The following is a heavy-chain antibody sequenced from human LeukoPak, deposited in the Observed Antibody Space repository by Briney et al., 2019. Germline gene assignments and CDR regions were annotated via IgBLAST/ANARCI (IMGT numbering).Heavy chain of an antibody. V-gene: IGHV4-59*01. CDR2: IYYSGST. J-gene: IGHJ4*02. CDR3: ARGKGYFDY. Sequence: PSETLSLTCTVSGGSISPYYWSWIRQLPGKGLEWIGYIYYSGSTNYNPSLKSRVTVSVDTSKKQFSLKLNSVTAADTAVYYCARGKGYFDYWGQGTLVTVSS. CDR1: GGSISPYY.